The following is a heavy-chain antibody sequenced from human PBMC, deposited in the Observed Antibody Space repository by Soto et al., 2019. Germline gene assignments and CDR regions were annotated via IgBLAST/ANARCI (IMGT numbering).Heavy chain of an antibody. CDR2: ISSSSTYI. Sequence: EVQLVESGGGVVNPGGSLRLSCAASGFTFSSYAMNWVRQAPGKGLEWVSSISSSSTYISYEDYRFTISRDNAKNSLNMQMNGLRVEDTAVYYCARGYRGVPSQYEVNDAFDIWGQGTMVTVSS. D-gene: IGHD3-10*01. CDR3: ARGYRGVPSQYEVNDAFDI. J-gene: IGHJ3*02. CDR1: GFTFSSYA. V-gene: IGHV3-21*01.